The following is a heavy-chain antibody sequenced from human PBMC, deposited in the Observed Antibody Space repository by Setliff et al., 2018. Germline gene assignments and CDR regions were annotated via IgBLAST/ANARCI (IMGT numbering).Heavy chain of an antibody. CDR2: INPGGGSA. CDR3: ARMVRYCSTRACQRASGDEY. CDR1: GYTLSRHY. Sequence: ASVKVSCKATGYTLSRHYMHWARQAPGQGLEWMGIINPGGGSASIVQKFQGRVTMTSDTSTSTVYMEFTGLTSGDTAIYYCARMVRYCSTRACQRASGDEYLGQGTLVTVSS. D-gene: IGHD2-15*01. J-gene: IGHJ4*02. V-gene: IGHV1-46*01.